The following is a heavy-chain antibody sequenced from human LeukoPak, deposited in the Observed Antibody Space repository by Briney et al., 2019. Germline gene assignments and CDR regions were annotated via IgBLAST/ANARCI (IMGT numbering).Heavy chain of an antibody. Sequence: LRGGSLRLSCAASGFTFSSYSMNWVRQAPGKGLEWVSYISSSSSTIYYADSVKGRFTISRDNAKNSLYLQMNSLRAEDTAVYYCATYYDFWSGYYEGSGMDVWGQGTTVTVSS. CDR1: GFTFSSYS. CDR2: ISSSSSTI. D-gene: IGHD3-3*01. J-gene: IGHJ6*02. CDR3: ATYYDFWSGYYEGSGMDV. V-gene: IGHV3-48*01.